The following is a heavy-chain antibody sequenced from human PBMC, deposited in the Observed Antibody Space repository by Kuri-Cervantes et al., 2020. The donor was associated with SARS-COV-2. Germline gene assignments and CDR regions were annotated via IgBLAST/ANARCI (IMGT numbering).Heavy chain of an antibody. CDR2: IYSGGNT. CDR3: AGTNCGKTYFDY. J-gene: IGHJ4*02. CDR1: GFSLSTYS. V-gene: IGHV3-66*02. D-gene: IGHD7-27*01. Sequence: GGSLRLSCAASGFSLSTYSMNWVRQAPGKGLEWVSVIYSGGNTDYADSVKGRFIISRDNSKNTLYLQMNSLRAEDTAVYYCAGTNCGKTYFDYWGQGTLVTVSS.